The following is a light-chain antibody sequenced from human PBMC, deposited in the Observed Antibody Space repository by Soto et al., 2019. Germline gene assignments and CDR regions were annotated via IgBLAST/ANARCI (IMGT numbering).Light chain of an antibody. CDR1: QSISSW. Sequence: DIQMTQSPSTLSASVGDRVTITCLASQSISSWLAWYQQKPGKAPKLLIYHASSLESGVPSRFSGSGSGTEFTLTISSMQPDGFATYFCQQYNSYRTFGQGTKVQIK. CDR2: HAS. J-gene: IGKJ1*01. V-gene: IGKV1-5*01. CDR3: QQYNSYRT.